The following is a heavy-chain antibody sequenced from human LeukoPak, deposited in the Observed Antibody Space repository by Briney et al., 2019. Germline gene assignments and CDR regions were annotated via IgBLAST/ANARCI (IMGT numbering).Heavy chain of an antibody. D-gene: IGHD3-10*01. Sequence: GGSLRLSCAASGFTFSIYGMHWVRQAPGKGLEWVAVISYDGSNKYYADSVKGRFTISRDHSKNTLYLQMNSLRAEDTAVYYCARASGGAGDYWGQGTLVTVSS. V-gene: IGHV3-30*03. CDR1: GFTFSIYG. CDR2: ISYDGSNK. CDR3: ARASGGAGDY. J-gene: IGHJ4*02.